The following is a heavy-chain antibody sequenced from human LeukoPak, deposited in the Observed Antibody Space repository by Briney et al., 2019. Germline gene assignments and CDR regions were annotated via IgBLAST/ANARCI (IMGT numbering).Heavy chain of an antibody. V-gene: IGHV4-39*01. J-gene: IGHJ5*02. Sequence: PSETLSLTCTVSGGSISSSSYYWGWIRQPPRKGLERIGSIYYSGSTYYNPSLKSRVTISVDTSKNQFSLKLRSVTAADTAVYYCARHPNYVVFWWFDPWGQGTLVTVSS. CDR2: IYYSGST. D-gene: IGHD4/OR15-4a*01. CDR3: ARHPNYVVFWWFDP. CDR1: GGSISSSSYY.